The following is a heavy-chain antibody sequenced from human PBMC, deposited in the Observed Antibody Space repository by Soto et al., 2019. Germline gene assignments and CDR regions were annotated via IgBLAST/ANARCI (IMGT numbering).Heavy chain of an antibody. Sequence: QVQLQESGPGLVKPSQTLSLTCTVSGGSISSGGYYWSWIRQHPGKGLEWIGYIYYSGSTYYNPSLKSRVTISVDTSKNQFSLKLSSVTAADTAVYYCAREPGLLLYGDYSLNWYFDLWGRGTLVTVSS. V-gene: IGHV4-31*03. D-gene: IGHD4-17*01. J-gene: IGHJ2*01. CDR2: IYYSGST. CDR1: GGSISSGGYY. CDR3: AREPGLLLYGDYSLNWYFDL.